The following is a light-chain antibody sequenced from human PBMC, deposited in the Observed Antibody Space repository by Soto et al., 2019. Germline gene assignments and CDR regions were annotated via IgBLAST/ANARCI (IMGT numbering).Light chain of an antibody. J-gene: IGLJ1*01. Sequence: HSVLPHPASVSGSPGQSITISCTGTSSDVDGYNYVSWYQQHPGTAPKLMIYEVSNRPSGVSHRFSLSKPGNTASLTISGLDTEDLADYSPSSYTRSMTLGFGTETQGTDL. CDR3: SSYTRSMTLG. V-gene: IGLV2-14*01. CDR1: SSDVDGYNY. CDR2: EVS.